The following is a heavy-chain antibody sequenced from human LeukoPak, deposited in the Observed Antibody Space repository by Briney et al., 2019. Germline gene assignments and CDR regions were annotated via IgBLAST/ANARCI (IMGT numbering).Heavy chain of an antibody. CDR3: ARILHVSGWSIDY. Sequence: GGSLRLSCAASGFTFRTYWMSWVRQAPGKGLEWVANINQDERDRYYVDSVKGRFTISRDNAKNSVYLQMNSLRAEDTAVYYCARILHVSGWSIDYWGQGALVTVSS. J-gene: IGHJ4*02. CDR1: GFTFRTYW. D-gene: IGHD6-19*01. V-gene: IGHV3-7*01. CDR2: INQDERDR.